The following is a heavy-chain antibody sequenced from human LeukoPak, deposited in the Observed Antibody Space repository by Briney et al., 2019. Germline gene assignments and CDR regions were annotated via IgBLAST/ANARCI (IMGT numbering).Heavy chain of an antibody. CDR2: IYTSGST. V-gene: IGHV4-4*07. CDR1: GGSISSYY. Sequence: SETPSLTCTVSGGSISSYYWSWIRQPAGKGLEWIGRIYTSGSTNYNPSLKSRVTMSVDTSKNQFSLKLSSVTAADTAVYYCARGYDSSGYYPYYFDYWGQGTLVTVSS. CDR3: ARGYDSSGYYPYYFDY. J-gene: IGHJ4*02. D-gene: IGHD3-22*01.